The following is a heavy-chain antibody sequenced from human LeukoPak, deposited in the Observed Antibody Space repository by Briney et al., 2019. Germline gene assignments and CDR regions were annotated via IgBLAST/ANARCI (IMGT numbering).Heavy chain of an antibody. Sequence: SETLSLTCTVSGGSISSGSYYWSWIRQPAGKGLEWIGRIYTSGSTNYNPSLKSRVTISVDTSKNQFSLKLSSVTAADTAVYYCARDTTIAAAGTIIFDYWGQGTLVTVSS. CDR3: ARDTTIAAAGTIIFDY. CDR1: GGSISSGSYY. CDR2: IYTSGST. J-gene: IGHJ4*02. V-gene: IGHV4-61*02. D-gene: IGHD6-13*01.